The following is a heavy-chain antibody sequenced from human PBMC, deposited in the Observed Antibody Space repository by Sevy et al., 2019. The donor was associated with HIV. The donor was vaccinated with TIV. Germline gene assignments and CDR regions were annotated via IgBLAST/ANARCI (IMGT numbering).Heavy chain of an antibody. D-gene: IGHD2-21*01. CDR1: GFPFNDHA. V-gene: IGHV3-9*01. CDR2: ISWNSRNI. Sequence: GGSLRLSCAASGFPFNDHAMHWVRQVPGKGLEWVSGISWNSRNIGYADSVKGGFTIFRDNTRHFVYLEMNSMRPEDTGLYYCAKDINRGCDGVNSYSYYYYFYGLDVWGQGTTVTVSS. CDR3: AKDINRGCDGVNSYSYYYYFYGLDV. J-gene: IGHJ6*02.